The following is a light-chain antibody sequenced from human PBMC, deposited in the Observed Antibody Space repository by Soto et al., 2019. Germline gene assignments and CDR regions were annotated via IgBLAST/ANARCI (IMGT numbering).Light chain of an antibody. Sequence: EIVLTQSPGTLSLSPGERATLSCRASQSVSSSYLAWYQQKPGQAPRLLIYGASSRATGIPDGFSGSGSGTDFGLTISRLEPEDFAVYYCQQYGSSGWTFGQGTKVEIK. CDR3: QQYGSSGWT. CDR2: GAS. V-gene: IGKV3-20*01. CDR1: QSVSSSY. J-gene: IGKJ1*01.